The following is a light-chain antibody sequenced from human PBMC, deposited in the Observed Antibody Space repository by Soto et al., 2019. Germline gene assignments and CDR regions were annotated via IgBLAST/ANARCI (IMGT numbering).Light chain of an antibody. Sequence: QSALTQPPSASGSPGQSVTIPCTGTCSDVGAYSYVSWYQHRPGQAPKLIIYEVSKRPSGVPDRFFASKSGNTASLTVSGLQAEDEADYYCSSFKGSNTFVFGGGTKLTGL. V-gene: IGLV2-8*01. CDR3: SSFKGSNTFV. CDR1: CSDVGAYSY. CDR2: EVS. J-gene: IGLJ2*01.